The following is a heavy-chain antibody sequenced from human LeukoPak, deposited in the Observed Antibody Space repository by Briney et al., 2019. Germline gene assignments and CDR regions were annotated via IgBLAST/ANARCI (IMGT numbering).Heavy chain of an antibody. J-gene: IGHJ4*02. V-gene: IGHV3-30*02. CDR2: IRYDGSNK. CDR1: GFTFSSYG. Sequence: QPGGSLRLSCAASGFTFSSYGMHWVRQAPGKGLEWVAFIRYDGSNKYYADSVKGRFTISRDNSKNTVYLQMNSLRVEDTAVYYCVKDAHQFYDLWSGYLLDYWGQGTLVTVSS. D-gene: IGHD3-3*01. CDR3: VKDAHQFYDLWSGYLLDY.